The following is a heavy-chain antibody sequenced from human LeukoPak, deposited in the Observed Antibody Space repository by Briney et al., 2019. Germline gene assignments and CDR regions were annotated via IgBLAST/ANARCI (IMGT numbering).Heavy chain of an antibody. D-gene: IGHD1-26*01. CDR2: IIPIFGTA. Sequence: ASVKVSCKASGGTFSSYAISWVRQAPGQGLEWMGGIIPIFGTANYAQKFQGRVTITADKSTSTAYMELSSLRSDDTAVYYCARGDIVGATYYFDDWGQGTLVTVSS. J-gene: IGHJ4*02. CDR3: ARGDIVGATYYFDD. CDR1: GGTFSSYA. V-gene: IGHV1-69*06.